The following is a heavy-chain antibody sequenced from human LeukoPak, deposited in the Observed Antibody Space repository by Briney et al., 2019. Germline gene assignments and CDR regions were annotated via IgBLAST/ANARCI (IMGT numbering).Heavy chain of an antibody. CDR3: ARVWGRDSYFDY. Sequence: GGSLRLSCAASGFTFSSYWMHWVRQAPGKGLVWVSRINSDGSITSYADSVKGRFTISRDNAKNTLYLQMNSLRAEYTAVYYCARVWGRDSYFDYWGQGTQVTVSS. V-gene: IGHV3-74*01. J-gene: IGHJ4*02. D-gene: IGHD5-24*01. CDR1: GFTFSSYW. CDR2: INSDGSIT.